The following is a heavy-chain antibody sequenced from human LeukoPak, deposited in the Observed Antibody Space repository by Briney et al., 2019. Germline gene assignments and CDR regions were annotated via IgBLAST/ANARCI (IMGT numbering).Heavy chain of an antibody. CDR1: GFTFDDYA. V-gene: IGHV3-43D*03. Sequence: GGSLRLSCAASGFTFDDYAMHWVRQAPGKGLEWVSLISWDGGSTYYADSVKGRFTISRDNSKNSLYLQMNSLRAEDTALYYCAKDATVTTSLYFDYWGQGTLVTVSS. CDR2: ISWDGGST. J-gene: IGHJ4*02. CDR3: AKDATVTTSLYFDY. D-gene: IGHD4-17*01.